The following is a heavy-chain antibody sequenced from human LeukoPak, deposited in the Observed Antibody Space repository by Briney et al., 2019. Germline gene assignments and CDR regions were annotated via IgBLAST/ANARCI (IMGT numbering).Heavy chain of an antibody. D-gene: IGHD6-13*01. Sequence: KTGGSLRLSCAASGFTFSSYSMNWVRQAPGKGLEWVSSISSSSSYIYYADSVKGRFTISRDNAKNSLYLQMNSLRAEDTAVYYCAREAGYSSSWYYFDSWGQGTLVTVSS. J-gene: IGHJ4*02. CDR3: AREAGYSSSWYYFDS. V-gene: IGHV3-21*01. CDR1: GFTFSSYS. CDR2: ISSSSSYI.